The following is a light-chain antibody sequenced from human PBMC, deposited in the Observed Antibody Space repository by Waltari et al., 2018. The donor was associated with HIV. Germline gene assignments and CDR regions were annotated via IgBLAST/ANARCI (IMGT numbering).Light chain of an antibody. J-gene: IGLJ3*02. V-gene: IGLV2-11*01. CDR2: DVN. CDR3: CSYADNYTWV. CDR1: SSDVGGYNY. Sequence: QSALPQPRSMSGSPGQSVTISCPGTSSDVGGYNYVTWYQQHPGKAPKLMIFDVNKRPSGVPDRFSGSKSGNTASLTISGLQAEDEADYYCCSYADNYTWVFGGGTKLTVL.